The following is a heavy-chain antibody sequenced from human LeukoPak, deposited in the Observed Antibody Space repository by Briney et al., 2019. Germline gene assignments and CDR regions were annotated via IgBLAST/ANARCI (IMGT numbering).Heavy chain of an antibody. Sequence: PSQTLSLTCTLSGGSISISTVYCGWIRQPPGKGLEWIGSISYYGTTYYNPSLKSRVTISVDTPMNPLSLKPSSVIRSYTAVYFYARHDSPSDTSMAYFHHWGQATLVTVSS. V-gene: IGHV4-39*01. CDR2: ISYYGTT. D-gene: IGHD2-21*01. CDR3: ARHDSPSDTSMAYFHH. J-gene: IGHJ1*01. CDR1: GGSISISTVY.